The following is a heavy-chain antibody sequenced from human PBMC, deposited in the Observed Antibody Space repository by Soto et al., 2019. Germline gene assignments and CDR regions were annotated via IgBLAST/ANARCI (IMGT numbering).Heavy chain of an antibody. Sequence: ASVKVSCKASGYTFTSYAMHWVRQAPGQRLEWMGWINAGNGNTKYSQKFQGRVTITRDTSASTAYMELSSLRSEDTAVYYCARDSKWYIVATIRTPGMDVWGQGTTVTVSS. J-gene: IGHJ6*02. V-gene: IGHV1-3*01. CDR3: ARDSKWYIVATIRTPGMDV. D-gene: IGHD5-12*01. CDR2: INAGNGNT. CDR1: GYTFTSYA.